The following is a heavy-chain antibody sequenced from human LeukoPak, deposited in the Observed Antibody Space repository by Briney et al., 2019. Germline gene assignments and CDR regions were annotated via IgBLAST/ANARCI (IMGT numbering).Heavy chain of an antibody. CDR2: ISSSGSII. Sequence: GGSLRLSCVLSGFTFSGYSMTWVRQAPGEGLEWLSYISSSGSIIHYADSVKGRFTISRDNAKNSLYLQMNSLRDEDTAVYYCTRESSYAFDIWGQGTMVTVSS. V-gene: IGHV3-48*02. CDR3: TRESSYAFDI. J-gene: IGHJ3*02. CDR1: GFTFSGYS. D-gene: IGHD3-10*01.